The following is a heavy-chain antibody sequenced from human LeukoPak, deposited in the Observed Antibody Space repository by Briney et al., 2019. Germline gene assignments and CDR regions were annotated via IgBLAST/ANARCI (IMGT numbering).Heavy chain of an antibody. D-gene: IGHD6-19*01. V-gene: IGHV4-34*01. Sequence: SETLSLTCAVYGGSFSGYYWSWIRQPPGKGLEWIGEINHSGSTNYNPSLKSRVTISVDTSKNQFSLKLSSVTAADTAVYYCARGRQWLEGRWFDPWGQGTLVTVSS. CDR1: GGSFSGYY. CDR2: INHSGST. J-gene: IGHJ5*02. CDR3: ARGRQWLEGRWFDP.